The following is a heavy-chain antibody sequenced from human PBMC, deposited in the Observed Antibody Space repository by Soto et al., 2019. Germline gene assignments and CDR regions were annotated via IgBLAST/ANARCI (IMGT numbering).Heavy chain of an antibody. CDR1: GFTFSSYG. V-gene: IGHV3-33*01. J-gene: IGHJ6*02. CDR2: IWYDGSNK. CDR3: ASEGVESRYYHYGMDV. D-gene: IGHD3-3*01. Sequence: GGSLRLSCAASGFTFSSYGMHWVRQAPGKGLEWVAVIWYDGSNKYYADSVKGRFTISRDNSKNTLYLQMNSLRAEDTAVYYWASEGVESRYYHYGMDVWGQGTTVTVYS.